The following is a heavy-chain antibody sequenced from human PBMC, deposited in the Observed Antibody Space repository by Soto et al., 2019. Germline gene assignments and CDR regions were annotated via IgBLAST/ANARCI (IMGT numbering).Heavy chain of an antibody. CDR1: GFTLSSYA. J-gene: IGHJ5*02. CDR3: VRAHIAVAVSWFDP. D-gene: IGHD6-19*01. Sequence: PGGSLRLSCAASGFTLSSYAMSWVRQAPGKGLEWVSTISGSTYYADSVKGRFTISRDNSKNTLYLQMDSLRAEDTAVYYCVRAHIAVAVSWFDPWGQGTLVTVSS. V-gene: IGHV3-23*01. CDR2: ISGST.